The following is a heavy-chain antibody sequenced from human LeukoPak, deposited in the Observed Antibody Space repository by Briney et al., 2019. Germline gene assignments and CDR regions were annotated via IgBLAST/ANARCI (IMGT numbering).Heavy chain of an antibody. Sequence: GGSLRLSCAASGFTFSSYAMRWVRQASGKGLEWVSAIGSGSGGTTIYADSVKGRFTISRDNSKNTLYLQMSSLRGEDTAVYYCAKNYESGRGVPYGMDVWGQGTTVTVSS. CDR1: GFTFSSYA. J-gene: IGHJ6*02. D-gene: IGHD3-10*01. V-gene: IGHV3-23*01. CDR2: IGSGSGGTT. CDR3: AKNYESGRGVPYGMDV.